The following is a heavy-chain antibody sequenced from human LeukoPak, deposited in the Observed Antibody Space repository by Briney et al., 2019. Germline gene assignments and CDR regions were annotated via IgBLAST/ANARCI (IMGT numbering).Heavy chain of an antibody. Sequence: APVKDSCKASGDTFTGYYMHWVRQPPGQGLEGMGWINPNSGGTNYAQKLQGRVTMTTDTSTSTAYMELSSLRSEDTAVYYCARGHTGYSSSWYIPIYYYYYYMDVWGKGTTVTVSS. V-gene: IGHV1-2*02. CDR1: GDTFTGYY. D-gene: IGHD6-13*01. CDR2: INPNSGGT. J-gene: IGHJ6*03. CDR3: ARGHTGYSSSWYIPIYYYYYYMDV.